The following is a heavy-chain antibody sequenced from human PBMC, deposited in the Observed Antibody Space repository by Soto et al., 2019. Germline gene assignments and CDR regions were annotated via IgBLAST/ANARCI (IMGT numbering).Heavy chain of an antibody. CDR3: ARDVLDYYDSSGSRIFDY. V-gene: IGHV4-31*03. Sequence: SETLSLTCTVSGGSISSGGYYWSWIRQHPGKGLEWIGYIYYSGSTYYNPSLKSRVTISVDTSKNQFSLKLSSVTAADTAVYYCARDVLDYYDSSGSRIFDYWGQGTLVTVSS. CDR1: GGSISSGGYY. CDR2: IYYSGST. D-gene: IGHD3-22*01. J-gene: IGHJ4*02.